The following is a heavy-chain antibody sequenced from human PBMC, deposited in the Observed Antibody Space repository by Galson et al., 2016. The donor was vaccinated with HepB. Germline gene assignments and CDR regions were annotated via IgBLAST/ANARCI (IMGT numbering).Heavy chain of an antibody. CDR1: GYTLTELS. CDR3: ATGLLRYFDY. CDR2: FDPENGDT. J-gene: IGHJ4*02. D-gene: IGHD3-16*01. V-gene: IGHV1-24*01. Sequence: SVKVSCKVSGYTLTELSMYWVRQAPGKGLEWMGGFDPENGDTVYAQKFQGRLTMTEDTSTETAYMELSGLRSEDTAVYYCATGLLRYFDYWGQGTLVTVS.